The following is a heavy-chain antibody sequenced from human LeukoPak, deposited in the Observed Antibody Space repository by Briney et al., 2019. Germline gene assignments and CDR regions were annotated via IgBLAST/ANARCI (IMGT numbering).Heavy chain of an antibody. CDR2: INPNSGGT. CDR1: GYTFTGYY. D-gene: IGHD3-22*01. CDR3: ARVNQNQWLSLDY. V-gene: IGHV1-2*02. J-gene: IGHJ4*02. Sequence: GSVKVSCKASGYTFTGYYMHWVRQAPGQGLEWMGWINPNSGGTNYAQKFQGRVTMTRDTSISTAYMELSRLRSDDTAVYYCARVNQNQWLSLDYWDQGTLVTVSS.